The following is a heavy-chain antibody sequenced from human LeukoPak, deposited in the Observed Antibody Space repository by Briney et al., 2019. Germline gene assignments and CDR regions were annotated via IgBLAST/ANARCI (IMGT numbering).Heavy chain of an antibody. CDR3: TQSVLANS. CDR2: VSGSGGSK. Sequence: GGSLRLSCAASGFTFTSYAMTWVRQAPGKGLEWVSGVSGSGGSKWYADSVKGRFTISRDNSKNTVFLQMNSLRVEDTAVYYCTQSVLANSWGQGTLVTVSS. CDR1: GFTFTSYA. V-gene: IGHV3-23*01. J-gene: IGHJ4*02.